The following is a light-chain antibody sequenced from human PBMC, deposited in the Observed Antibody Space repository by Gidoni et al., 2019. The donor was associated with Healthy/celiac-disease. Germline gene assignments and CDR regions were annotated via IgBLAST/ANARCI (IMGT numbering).Light chain of an antibody. Sequence: DIQLTPSPSSLSASVGDRVTITCQASQGISSYLNWYQQKPGKAPKLLIYAASSLQTGVPSRFSGSGSETDFTLTISSLQPEDIATYYCQQCDSILLYTFGQGTKLEIK. CDR3: QQCDSILLYT. V-gene: IGKV1-39*01. J-gene: IGKJ2*01. CDR2: AAS. CDR1: QGISSY.